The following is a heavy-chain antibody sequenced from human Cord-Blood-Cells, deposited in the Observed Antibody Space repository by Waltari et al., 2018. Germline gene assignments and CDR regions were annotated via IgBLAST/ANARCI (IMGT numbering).Heavy chain of an antibody. Sequence: QVQLQQWGAGLLKPSETLSLTCAVYGGSFSGYYWSWIRQPPGKGLEWIGEINHSGSNNYNPSLKSRVTISVDTSKNQFSLKRSSVTAADTAVYYCARCLGGGDTAMVTGTDAFDIWGQGTMVTVSS. V-gene: IGHV4-34*01. D-gene: IGHD5-18*01. CDR3: ARCLGGGDTAMVTGTDAFDI. J-gene: IGHJ3*02. CDR2: INHSGSN. CDR1: GGSFSGYY.